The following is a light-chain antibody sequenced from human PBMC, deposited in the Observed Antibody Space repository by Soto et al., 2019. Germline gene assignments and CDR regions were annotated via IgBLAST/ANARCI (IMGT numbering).Light chain of an antibody. Sequence: DIQMTQSRSSLSASVGDRVTITCQASQDISNYLNWYQQKPGKAPKLLIYDASNWETGVPSRFSGSGSGTDFTFTISSLQPEDIATYYCQQYDNLPPFTFGPGTKVDIK. V-gene: IGKV1-33*01. CDR3: QQYDNLPPFT. CDR1: QDISNY. J-gene: IGKJ3*01. CDR2: DAS.